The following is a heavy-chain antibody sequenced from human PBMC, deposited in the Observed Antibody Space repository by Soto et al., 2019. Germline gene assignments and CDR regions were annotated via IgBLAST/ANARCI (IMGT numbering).Heavy chain of an antibody. CDR1: GFTFSSYA. CDR2: ISGSGGST. CDR3: AKSPYSDYDSSGYYFDY. V-gene: IGHV3-23*01. J-gene: IGHJ4*02. Sequence: GGSLRLSCAASGFTFSSYAMSWVRQAPGKGLEWVSAISGSGGSTYYADSVKGRFTISRDNSKNTLYLQMNSLRAEDTAVYYCAKSPYSDYDSSGYYFDYWGQGTLVTVSS. D-gene: IGHD3-22*01.